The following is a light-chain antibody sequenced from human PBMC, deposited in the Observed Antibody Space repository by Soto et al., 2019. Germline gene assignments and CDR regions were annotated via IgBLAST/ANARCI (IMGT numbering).Light chain of an antibody. Sequence: QSVLTQPASVSGSPGQSITISCTGTSSDVGGYNYVSWYQHHPGKAPKLMIYDVSNRPSGVSNRFSGSKSGNTASQTISGLQPEDEADYYCCSYTTSNTRQIVFGTGTKVTVL. CDR3: CSYTTSNTRQIV. CDR2: DVS. V-gene: IGLV2-14*03. CDR1: SSDVGGYNY. J-gene: IGLJ1*01.